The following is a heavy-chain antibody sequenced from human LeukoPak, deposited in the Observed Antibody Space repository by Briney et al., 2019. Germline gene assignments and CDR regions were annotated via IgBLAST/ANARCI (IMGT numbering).Heavy chain of an antibody. Sequence: SETLSLTCAVYGGSFSGYYWSWIRQPPGKGLEWIGEINHSGSTNYNPSLKSRVTISVDTSKNQFSLKLSSVTAADTAVYYCAGNRGLGRDYWGQGTLSPSPQ. D-gene: IGHD4-23*01. CDR3: AGNRGLGRDY. J-gene: IGHJ4*02. CDR2: INHSGST. CDR1: GGSFSGYY. V-gene: IGHV4-34*01.